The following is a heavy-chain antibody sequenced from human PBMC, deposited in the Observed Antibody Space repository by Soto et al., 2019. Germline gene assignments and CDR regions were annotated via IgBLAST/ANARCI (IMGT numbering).Heavy chain of an antibody. CDR1: GYAFTTYG. D-gene: IGHD1-1*01. V-gene: IGHV1-18*01. J-gene: IGHJ4*02. CDR3: ARGRYGDY. CDR2: ISAHNGNT. Sequence: QVHLVQSGAEVKKPGASVKVSCKGSGYAFTTYGITWVRQAPGQGLEWMGWISAHNGNTNYGQKPQGRVTVTRDTSPSTAYMELRSMRSDDTAVYYCARGRYGDYWGQGALVTVSS.